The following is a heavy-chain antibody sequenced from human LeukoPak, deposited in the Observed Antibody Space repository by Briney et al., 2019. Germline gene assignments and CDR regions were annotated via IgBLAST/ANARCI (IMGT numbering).Heavy chain of an antibody. Sequence: GGSLRLSCAASGFTFSSYWMSWVRQAPGKGLEWVANIKQDGSEKYYVDSVKGRFTISRDNAKNSLYLQMNSLRAEDTAVYYCARDQGGYDLPMDYWGQGTLVTVSS. CDR3: ARDQGGYDLPMDY. V-gene: IGHV3-7*01. D-gene: IGHD5-12*01. J-gene: IGHJ4*02. CDR1: GFTFSSYW. CDR2: IKQDGSEK.